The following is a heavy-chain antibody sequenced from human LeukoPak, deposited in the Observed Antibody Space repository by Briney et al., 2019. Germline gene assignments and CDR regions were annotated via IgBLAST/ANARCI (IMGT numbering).Heavy chain of an antibody. CDR3: ARAPRGDYLYYYYSMDV. D-gene: IGHD5-12*01. CDR2: IYYSGST. CDR1: GGSISSGGYS. Sequence: SQTLSLTCAVSGGSISSGGYSWSWIRQPPGKGLEWIGYIYYSGSTNYNPSLKSRVTISVDTSKNQFSLKLSSVTAADTAVYYCARAPRGDYLYYYYSMDVWGQGTTVTVSS. V-gene: IGHV4-30-4*07. J-gene: IGHJ6*02.